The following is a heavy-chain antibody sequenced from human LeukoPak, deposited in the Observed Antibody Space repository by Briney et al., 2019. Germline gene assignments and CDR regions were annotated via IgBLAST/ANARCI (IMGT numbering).Heavy chain of an antibody. V-gene: IGHV4-39*07. CDR2: IYYSGST. Sequence: SETLSLTCTVSGGSISSSSYYWGWIRQPPGKGLEWIGSIYYSGSTYYNPSLTSRVTISVDTSKNQFSLKLSSVTAADTAVYYCAREFRSIAAAGTFYYYYMDVWGKGTTVTVSS. J-gene: IGHJ6*03. CDR1: GGSISSSSYY. D-gene: IGHD6-13*01. CDR3: AREFRSIAAAGTFYYYYMDV.